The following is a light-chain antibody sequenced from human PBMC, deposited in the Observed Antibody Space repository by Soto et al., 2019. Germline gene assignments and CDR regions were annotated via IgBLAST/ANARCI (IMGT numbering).Light chain of an antibody. CDR3: QQSYSTPA. CDR1: QGIRND. V-gene: IGKV1-39*01. J-gene: IGKJ1*01. Sequence: QMTEFPAFLSASVGDRLTSTCRASQGIRNDLSWYQQKPGKAPXXLIYAASSLQSGVPSRFSGSESGTEFTLTISSLQPEDFATFYCQQSYSTPAFGQGTKVDIK. CDR2: AAS.